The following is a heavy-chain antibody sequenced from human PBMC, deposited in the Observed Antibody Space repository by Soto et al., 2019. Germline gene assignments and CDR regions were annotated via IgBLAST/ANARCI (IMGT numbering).Heavy chain of an antibody. V-gene: IGHV3-23*01. CDR3: VKTNYYDSSGFY. Sequence: GGFLRLSFAASGFTFSTYAMSWVRQAPGKGLEWVSDITSSFTTYYADSVKGRFTISRDNSKNTLYLQMNSLRAEDTAEYYCVKTNYYDSSGFYWGQGTVVTVSS. D-gene: IGHD3-22*01. CDR1: GFTFSTYA. J-gene: IGHJ1*01. CDR2: ITSSFTT.